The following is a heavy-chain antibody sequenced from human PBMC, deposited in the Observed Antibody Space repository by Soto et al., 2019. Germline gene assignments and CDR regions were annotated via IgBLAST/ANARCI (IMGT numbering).Heavy chain of an antibody. CDR2: IYYGGTT. J-gene: IGHJ5*02. V-gene: IGHV4-59*12. Sequence: SETLSLTCTVSGVSISTDYWSWIRQSPGKGLEWIGVIYYGGTTNYNPSFKSRVTISVDTPKNQFSLKLTSVTAVDTAVYYCARVPLPWGQGTLVTVSS. CDR3: ARVPLP. CDR1: GVSISTDY.